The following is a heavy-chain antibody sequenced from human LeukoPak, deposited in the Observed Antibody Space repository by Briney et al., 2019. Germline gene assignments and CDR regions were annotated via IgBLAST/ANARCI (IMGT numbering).Heavy chain of an antibody. CDR3: AKVGQNYDILTYYFDY. CDR1: GFTFSSYA. J-gene: IGHJ4*02. D-gene: IGHD3-9*01. Sequence: PGGSLRLSCAASGFTFSSYAMHWVRQAPGKGLEWVAVISYDGSNKYYADSVKGRFTISRDNSKNTLYLQMNSLRVEDTAVYYCAKVGQNYDILTYYFDYWGQGTLVTVSS. V-gene: IGHV3-30*04. CDR2: ISYDGSNK.